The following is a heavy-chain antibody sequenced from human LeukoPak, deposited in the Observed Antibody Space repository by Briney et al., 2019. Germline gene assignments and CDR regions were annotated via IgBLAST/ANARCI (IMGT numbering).Heavy chain of an antibody. J-gene: IGHJ4*02. CDR1: GYTFTGYY. V-gene: IGHV1-2*02. CDR2: ITPNNGGP. D-gene: IGHD1-1*01. CDR3: ARDLGYSDNWGTSFDS. Sequence: ASVKVSCKASGYTFTGYYMHRLRQAPGQGLEWMGWITPNNGGPNYAQKFQGRVTMTRDTSISTAYMELRSLTSDDTAVYYCARDLGYSDNWGTSFDSWGQGTLVTVSS.